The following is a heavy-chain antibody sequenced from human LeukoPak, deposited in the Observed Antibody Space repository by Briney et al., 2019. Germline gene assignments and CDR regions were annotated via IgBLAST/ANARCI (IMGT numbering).Heavy chain of an antibody. J-gene: IGHJ4*02. V-gene: IGHV1-69*04. CDR2: IIPILGIA. D-gene: IGHD6-19*01. CDR3: ARDMPAVAGTSDY. CDR1: GGTFSSYA. Sequence: GASVKVSCKASGGTFSSYAISWVRQAPGQGLEWMGRIIPILGIANYAQKFQGRVTITADKSTSTAYMELSSLRSEDTAVYYCARDMPAVAGTSDYWGQGTLVTVSS.